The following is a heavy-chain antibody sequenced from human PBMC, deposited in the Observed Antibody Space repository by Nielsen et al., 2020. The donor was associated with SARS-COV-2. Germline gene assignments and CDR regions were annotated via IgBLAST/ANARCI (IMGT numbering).Heavy chain of an antibody. V-gene: IGHV1-18*04. CDR1: GYSFANYG. CDR2: ISYNGDT. CDR3: ARGGGNFTP. J-gene: IGHJ5*02. D-gene: IGHD4-23*01. Sequence: ASVKVSCKASGYSFANYGISWVRQAPGQGLEWMGWISYNGDTNYSEKFQGRVTMTRDTFTSTGYMELRSLRFDETAVYYCARGGGNFTPWGQGTLVTVSS.